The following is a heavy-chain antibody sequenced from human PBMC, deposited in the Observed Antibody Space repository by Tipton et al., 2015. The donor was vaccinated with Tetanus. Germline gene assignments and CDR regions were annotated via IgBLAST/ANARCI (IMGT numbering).Heavy chain of an antibody. CDR2: IDPSDSYT. Sequence: VQLVQSGAEVKKPGESLRISCKASGYTFTTYWINWVHLMPGKGLEWMGTIDPSDSYTKYRPSFQGHVTLSIDKSTDTAYLQWSSLKASDTAIYYCARRGFPSGVYFFDPWGQGTQVTVSS. CDR3: ARRGFPSGVYFFDP. J-gene: IGHJ4*01. D-gene: IGHD3-3*01. V-gene: IGHV5-10-1*01. CDR1: GYTFTTYW.